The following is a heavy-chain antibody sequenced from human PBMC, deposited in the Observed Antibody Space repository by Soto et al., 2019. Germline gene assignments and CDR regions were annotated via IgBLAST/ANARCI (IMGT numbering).Heavy chain of an antibody. J-gene: IGHJ4*02. V-gene: IGHV1-46*03. CDR3: VREMTTDSNY. CDR1: GYTFTSYY. Sequence: QVQLVQSGAEVKKPGASVKVSCKASGYTFTSYYIHWVRQAPGQGLEWMGMINPSSGSTDYARRFQVQVTMTGDTSTNTVYLEMSSLRSYDTAVYYCVREMTTDSNYWGQGTLVTVSS. D-gene: IGHD4-4*01. CDR2: INPSSGST.